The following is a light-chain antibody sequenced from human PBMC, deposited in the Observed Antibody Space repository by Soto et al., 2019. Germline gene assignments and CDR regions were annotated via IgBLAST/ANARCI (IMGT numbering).Light chain of an antibody. CDR3: SSYTSSSTLV. V-gene: IGLV2-14*01. CDR2: EVS. CDR1: SGDVGGYNY. Sequence: QSALTQPASVSGSLEQSITISCTGNSGDVGGYNYVSWYQQHPGKAPKLMIYEVSNRPSGVSNRFSGSKSGNTASLTISGLQAEDEADYYCSSYTSSSTLVLGGGTQLTVL. J-gene: IGLJ2*01.